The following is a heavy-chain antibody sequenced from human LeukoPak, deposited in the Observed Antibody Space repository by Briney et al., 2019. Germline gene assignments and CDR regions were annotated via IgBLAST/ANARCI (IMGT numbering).Heavy chain of an antibody. CDR2: IYSGGST. CDR1: GFTFSSNY. CDR3: ARGDSSGYVVY. J-gene: IGHJ4*02. D-gene: IGHD3-22*01. V-gene: IGHV3-53*01. Sequence: PGGSLRLSCAASGFTFSSNYMSWVRQAPGKGVEWVSVIYSGGSTYYADSVKGRFTISRDNSKNTLYLQMNSLRAEDTAVYYCARGDSSGYVVYWGQGTLVTVSS.